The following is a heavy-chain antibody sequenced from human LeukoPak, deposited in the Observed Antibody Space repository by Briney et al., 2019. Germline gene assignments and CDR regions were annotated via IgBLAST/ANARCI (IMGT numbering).Heavy chain of an antibody. Sequence: SETLSLTCTVSGGSISSGDYYWSWIRQPPGKGLEWIGYIYYSGSTYYNPSLKSRVTISVDTSKNQFSLKLSSVTAADTAVYYCARGGSVRGVVKDDAFDIWGQGTMVTVSS. D-gene: IGHD3-10*01. CDR1: GGSISSGDYY. CDR2: IYYSGST. V-gene: IGHV4-30-4*08. CDR3: ARGGSVRGVVKDDAFDI. J-gene: IGHJ3*02.